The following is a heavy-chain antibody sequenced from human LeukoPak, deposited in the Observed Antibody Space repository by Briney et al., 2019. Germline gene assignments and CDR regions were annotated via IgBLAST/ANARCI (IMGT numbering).Heavy chain of an antibody. D-gene: IGHD6-19*01. V-gene: IGHV3-30*02. CDR1: GFTFSNFG. CDR2: IRYDGSNK. J-gene: IGHJ4*02. Sequence: GGSLRLSCAASGFTFSNFGIHWVRQAPGKGLEWVAFIRYDGSNKYYADSVKGRFTVSRDNSNNTLYLQMYSLRAEDTAVYYCAKSIPAIAVAVSTRQWGQGTLVTVSS. CDR3: AKSIPAIAVAVSTRQ.